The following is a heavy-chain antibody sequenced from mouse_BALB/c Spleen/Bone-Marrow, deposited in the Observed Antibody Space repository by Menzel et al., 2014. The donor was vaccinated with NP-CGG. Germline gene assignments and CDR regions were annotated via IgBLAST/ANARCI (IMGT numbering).Heavy chain of an antibody. CDR1: GFTFSSFG. CDR2: ISSGSSTI. D-gene: IGHD2-14*01. J-gene: IGHJ2*01. Sequence: EVHLVESGGGLVQPGGSRKLSCAASGFTFSSFGMHWVRPAPEKGLEWVAYISSGSSTIYYADTVKGRFTISRDNPKNTLFLQMTSLRSEDTAMYYCARDVPLYDVGYFDYWGQGTTLTVSS. CDR3: ARDVPLYDVGYFDY. V-gene: IGHV5-17*02.